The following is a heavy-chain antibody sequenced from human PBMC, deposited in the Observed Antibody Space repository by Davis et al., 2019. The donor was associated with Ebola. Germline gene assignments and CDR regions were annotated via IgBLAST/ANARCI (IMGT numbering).Heavy chain of an antibody. V-gene: IGHV5-51*01. J-gene: IGHJ3*02. CDR1: SFLFPSYW. CDR3: ARRGGANVFDI. CDR2: IYPGDSDT. Sequence: GESLKISCKGSSFLFPSYWIGWVRQMPGKGLEWMGIIYPGDSDTRYSPSFQSQVTISADKSISTAYLQWSSLKASDTAMYYCARRGGANVFDIWGQGKMVTVSS. D-gene: IGHD3-16*01.